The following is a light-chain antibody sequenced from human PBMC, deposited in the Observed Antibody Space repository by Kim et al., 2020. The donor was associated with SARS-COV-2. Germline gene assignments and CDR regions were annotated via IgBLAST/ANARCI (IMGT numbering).Light chain of an antibody. CDR2: DVS. CDR1: SSDVGGYNY. CDR3: SSYTSSSTFV. V-gene: IGLV2-14*04. Sequence: GQSITISCTGTSSDVGGYNYVSWYQQNPGKAPKLMIYDVSKRPSGVSNRFSGSKSGNTASLTISGLQAEDEADYYCSSYTSSSTFVFGTGTKVTVL. J-gene: IGLJ1*01.